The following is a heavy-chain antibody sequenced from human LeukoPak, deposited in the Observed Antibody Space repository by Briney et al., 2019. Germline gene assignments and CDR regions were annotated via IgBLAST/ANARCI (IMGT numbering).Heavy chain of an antibody. V-gene: IGHV1-2*02. D-gene: IGHD3-22*01. Sequence: ASVKVSCKASGYTFTSYYIHWVRQAPGQGLEWMGWISPNSGGTNYAQKFQGRITMTRDTSISTAFMELSRLRSDDTAVYYCTRVKTMIIVVRLFDYWGQGTLVTVSS. CDR1: GYTFTSYY. CDR2: ISPNSGGT. J-gene: IGHJ4*02. CDR3: TRVKTMIIVVRLFDY.